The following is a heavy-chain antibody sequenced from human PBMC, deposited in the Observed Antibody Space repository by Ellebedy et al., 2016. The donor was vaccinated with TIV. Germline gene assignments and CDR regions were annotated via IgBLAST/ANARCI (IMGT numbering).Heavy chain of an antibody. J-gene: IGHJ4*02. CDR3: ASWGDYGGNRHLDY. D-gene: IGHD4-23*01. Sequence: SETLSLTXNVSDGSISSGSYYWSWIRQPAGKGLEYIGLMYSSGITFYSPSLKSRVTISVDSSKNQFALKLSYVTAADTAVYYCASWGDYGGNRHLDYWGQGTLVTVSS. CDR1: DGSISSGSYY. V-gene: IGHV4-61*10. CDR2: MYSSGIT.